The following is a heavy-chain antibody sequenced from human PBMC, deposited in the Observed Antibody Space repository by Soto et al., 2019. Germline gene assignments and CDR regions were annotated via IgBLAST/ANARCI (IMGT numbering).Heavy chain of an antibody. V-gene: IGHV1-18*04. J-gene: IGHJ3*02. Sequence: ASVKVSCKASGYTFSSYGISWVRQAPGQWLEWMGWISAYNGNTKYAQKLQGRVTMTTDTSTSTAYMELRSLRSDDTAVYYCARIPYDSSGQRAFDIWGQGTMVTVS. CDR3: ARIPYDSSGQRAFDI. CDR2: ISAYNGNT. CDR1: GYTFSSYG. D-gene: IGHD3-22*01.